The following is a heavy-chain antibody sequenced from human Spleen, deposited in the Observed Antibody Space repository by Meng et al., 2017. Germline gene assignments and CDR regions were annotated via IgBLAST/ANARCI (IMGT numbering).Heavy chain of an antibody. J-gene: IGHJ6*02. D-gene: IGHD1-26*01. CDR2: IYHSGRT. V-gene: IGHV4-4*02. CDR1: GGSISSTVW. Sequence: SETLSLTCAVSGGSISSTVWWSWVRQPPGKGLEWIGEIYHSGRTNYNPSLKSRVTISVDKSKNQLSLKLTSMTAADTAVYFCARGQWGEITPYYFFGLDVWGRGTTVTVSS. CDR3: ARGQWGEITPYYFFGLDV.